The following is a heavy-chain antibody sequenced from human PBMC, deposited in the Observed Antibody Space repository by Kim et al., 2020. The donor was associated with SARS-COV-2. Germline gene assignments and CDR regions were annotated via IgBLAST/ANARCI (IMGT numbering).Heavy chain of an antibody. D-gene: IGHD3-22*01. CDR2: INPNSGGT. CDR3: ARDLYYYDSSGYYEGVAFDI. CDR1: GYTFTGYY. Sequence: ASVKVSCKASGYTFTGYYMHWVRQAPGQGLEWMGWINPNSGGTNYAQKFQGWVTMTRDTSISTAYMELSRLRSDDTAVYYCARDLYYYDSSGYYEGVAFDIWGQGTMVTVSS. V-gene: IGHV1-2*04. J-gene: IGHJ3*02.